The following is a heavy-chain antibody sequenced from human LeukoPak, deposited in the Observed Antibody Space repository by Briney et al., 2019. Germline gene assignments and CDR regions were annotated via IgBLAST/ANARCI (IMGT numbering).Heavy chain of an antibody. CDR1: GGTFSSYA. J-gene: IGHJ4*02. D-gene: IGHD3-10*01. CDR3: AREGVAGLNYFDY. CDR2: IIPIFGTA. Sequence: SVEVSCKASGGTFSSYAISWVRQAPGQGLEWMGRIIPIFGTANYAQKFQGRVTITTDESTSTAYMELSSLRSEDTAVYYCAREGVAGLNYFDYWGQGTLVTVSS. V-gene: IGHV1-69*05.